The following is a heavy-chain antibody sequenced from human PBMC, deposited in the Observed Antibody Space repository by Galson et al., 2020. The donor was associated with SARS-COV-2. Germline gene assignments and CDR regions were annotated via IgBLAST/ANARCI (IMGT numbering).Heavy chain of an antibody. J-gene: IGHJ4*02. Sequence: SLKISCAASGFTFDDYAMHWVWQAPGKGLEWVSGITWSGGSMGYADSVKGRFTISRDNAKNSLYLQMNSLRPEDTALYYCAKDISISPTWGLDYWGQGTLVTVSS. D-gene: IGHD3-16*02. CDR2: ITWSGGSM. V-gene: IGHV3-9*01. CDR1: GFTFDDYA. CDR3: AKDISISPTWGLDY.